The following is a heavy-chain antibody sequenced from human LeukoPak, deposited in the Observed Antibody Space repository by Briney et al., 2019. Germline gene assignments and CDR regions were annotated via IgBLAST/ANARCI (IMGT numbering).Heavy chain of an antibody. CDR2: ISHGGST. V-gene: IGHV4-34*01. CDR3: ARGDSLL. D-gene: IGHD5/OR15-5a*01. Sequence: SETLSLTCAVYGGSFSGYYWSWIRQSPGKGLEWIGEISHGGSTNYNPSLKSRLTISVDTSKNQFSLRLRSGTAADTAVYYCARGDSLLWGQGTLVTVSS. J-gene: IGHJ4*02. CDR1: GGSFSGYY.